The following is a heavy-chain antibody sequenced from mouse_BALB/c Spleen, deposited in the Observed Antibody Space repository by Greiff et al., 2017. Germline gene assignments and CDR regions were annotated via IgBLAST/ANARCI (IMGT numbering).Heavy chain of an antibody. D-gene: IGHD1-1*01. CDR3: ARDPYYYYGSRYAMDY. V-gene: IGHV5-4*02. Sequence: VQLKESGGGLVKPGGSLKLSCAASGFTFSDYYMYWVRQTPEKRLEWVATISDGGSYTYYPDSVKGRFTISRDNAKNNLYLQMSSLKSEDTAMYYCARDPYYYYGSRYAMDYWGQGTSVTVSS. J-gene: IGHJ4*01. CDR1: GFTFSDYY. CDR2: ISDGGSYT.